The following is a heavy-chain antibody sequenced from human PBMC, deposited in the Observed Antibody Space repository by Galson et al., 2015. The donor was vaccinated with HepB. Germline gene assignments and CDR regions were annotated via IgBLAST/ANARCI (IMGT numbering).Heavy chain of an antibody. Sequence: SVKVSCKASGGTFSSYTVSWVRQAPGQGLEWMGGIIPIFGTGNYAQKLQGRVTITADESTSTAYMELSSLRSEDTAVYYCAATHNWGKDYWGQGTLVIVSS. CDR3: AATHNWGKDY. CDR2: IIPIFGTG. V-gene: IGHV1-69*13. J-gene: IGHJ4*02. CDR1: GGTFSSYT. D-gene: IGHD7-27*01.